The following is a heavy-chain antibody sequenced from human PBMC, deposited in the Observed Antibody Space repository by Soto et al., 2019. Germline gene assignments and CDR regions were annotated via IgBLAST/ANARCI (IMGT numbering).Heavy chain of an antibody. Sequence: GGSLRLSCAASGFTFSSYAMSWVRQAPGKGLEWVSAISGSGGSTYYADSVKGRFTISRDNSKNSLYLQMISLRAEDTAVYYCAKEYEYSSGWERIDYWGQGTLVTVSS. V-gene: IGHV3-23*01. CDR1: GFTFSSYA. CDR2: ISGSGGST. D-gene: IGHD6-19*01. CDR3: AKEYEYSSGWERIDY. J-gene: IGHJ4*02.